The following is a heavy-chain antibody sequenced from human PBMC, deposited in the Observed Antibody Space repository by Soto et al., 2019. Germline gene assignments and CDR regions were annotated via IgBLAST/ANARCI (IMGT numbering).Heavy chain of an antibody. Sequence: LRLSCAASGFTFSDYYMTWIRQAPGSGLEWVSYISSSSGTISYANSVKGRFTISRDNAQNSLYLQMTSLRAEDTAVYYCARGTYRSKTDFDYWGQGTLVSVSS. V-gene: IGHV3-11*01. CDR2: ISSSSGTI. CDR1: GFTFSDYY. CDR3: ARGTYRSKTDFDY. J-gene: IGHJ4*02. D-gene: IGHD6-13*01.